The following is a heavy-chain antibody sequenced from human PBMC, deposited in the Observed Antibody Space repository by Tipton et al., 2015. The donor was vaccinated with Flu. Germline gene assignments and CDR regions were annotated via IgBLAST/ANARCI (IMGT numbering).Heavy chain of an antibody. CDR1: GGSVSSSDFY. CDR3: TRQVEAATRSSS. V-gene: IGHV4-39*07. CDR2: IFHSGTT. D-gene: IGHD2-15*01. J-gene: IGHJ4*02. Sequence: TLSLTCAVSGGSVSSSDFYWGWVRQPPGKGPEWIGSIFHSGTTYYDLSLQSRVTISLDTSKNQFSLKMKSVTVADAAVYYCTRQVEAATRSSSWGQGILVTLSS.